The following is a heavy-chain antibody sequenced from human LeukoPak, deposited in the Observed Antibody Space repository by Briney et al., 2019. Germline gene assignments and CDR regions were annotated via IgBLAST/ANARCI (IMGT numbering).Heavy chain of an antibody. V-gene: IGHV3-21*01. CDR2: ISISSSVI. CDR3: ARDLGARGH. CDR1: GFTFDDYA. D-gene: IGHD3-16*01. Sequence: GGSLRLSCAASGFTFDDYAMHWVRQAPGKGLEWLASISISSSVIYYADSVKGRFTISRDNAKNTLFLQMDSLRVEDTGHYYCARDLGARGHWGQGTLVIVSS. J-gene: IGHJ4*02.